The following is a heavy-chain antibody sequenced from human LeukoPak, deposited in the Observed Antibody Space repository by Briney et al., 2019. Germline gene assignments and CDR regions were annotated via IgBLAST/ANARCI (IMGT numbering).Heavy chain of an antibody. Sequence: GRSLRLSCAASGFTFSSYGMHWVRQAPGKELEWVAVISYDGSNKYYADSVKGRFTISRDNPKNTLYLQMNSLRAEDTAVYYCAKDKLGMEYYFDYWGQGTLVTVSS. D-gene: IGHD7-27*01. CDR1: GFTFSSYG. CDR3: AKDKLGMEYYFDY. J-gene: IGHJ4*02. V-gene: IGHV3-30*18. CDR2: ISYDGSNK.